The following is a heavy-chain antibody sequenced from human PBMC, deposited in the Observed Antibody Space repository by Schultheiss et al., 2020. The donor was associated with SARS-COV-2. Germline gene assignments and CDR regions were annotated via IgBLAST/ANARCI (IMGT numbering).Heavy chain of an antibody. CDR2: ISGSGGST. CDR1: GFTFSSYA. D-gene: IGHD3-22*01. J-gene: IGHJ4*02. Sequence: GGSLRLSCAASGFTFSSYAMSWVRQAPRKGLEWVSSISGSGGSTYYADSVKGRFTISRDNSKNTLHLQMNSLRAEDTAVYYCAKDPPYYYDSSGYYEGEDYWGQGTLVTVSS. CDR3: AKDPPYYYDSSGYYEGEDY. V-gene: IGHV3-23*01.